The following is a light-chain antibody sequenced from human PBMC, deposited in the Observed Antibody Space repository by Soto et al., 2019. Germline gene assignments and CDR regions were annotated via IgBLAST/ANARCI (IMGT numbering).Light chain of an antibody. V-gene: IGKV3-11*01. J-gene: IGKJ2*01. CDR2: DAS. CDR1: QSVSSY. Sequence: EIVLTQSPATLSLSPGERATLSCRASQSVSSYLAWYQQKPGQAPRLLIYDASNRATGIPARFSGSGSGTDFTLTISSLESEDFAVYCCQQRSNWPHTFGQGTKLEI. CDR3: QQRSNWPHT.